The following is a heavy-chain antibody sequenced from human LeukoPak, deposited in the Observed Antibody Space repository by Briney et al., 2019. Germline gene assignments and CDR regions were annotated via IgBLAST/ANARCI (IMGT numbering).Heavy chain of an antibody. CDR2: IYYSGST. D-gene: IGHD2-2*01. CDR1: GGSISSYY. V-gene: IGHV4-59*08. CDR3: ARLEHYCSSTSCYREAPLFDY. Sequence: SETLSLTCTVSGGSISSYYWSWIRQPPGKGLEWIGYIYYSGSTNYNPSLKSRVTISVDTSKNQFSLKLSSVTAADTAVYYCARLEHYCSSTSCYREAPLFDYWGPGNPGHRLL. J-gene: IGHJ4*02.